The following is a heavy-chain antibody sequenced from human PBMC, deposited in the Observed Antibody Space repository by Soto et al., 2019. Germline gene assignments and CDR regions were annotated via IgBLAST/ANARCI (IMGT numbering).Heavy chain of an antibody. CDR2: VSHSGNT. J-gene: IGHJ4*02. V-gene: IGHV4-34*01. Sequence: SETLSLTCTVSGGSFTGHFWSWVRQPPGKGLEWIGEVSHSGNTKYYPSLRSRATLSVDSSKNQISLALTSVTAADTAVYYCARAKFESTGWHQFDIWGQGTLVTVSS. D-gene: IGHD7-27*01. CDR1: GGSFTGHF. CDR3: ARAKFESTGWHQFDI.